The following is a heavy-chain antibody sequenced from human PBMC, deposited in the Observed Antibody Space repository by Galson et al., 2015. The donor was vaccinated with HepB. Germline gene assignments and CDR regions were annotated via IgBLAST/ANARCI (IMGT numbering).Heavy chain of an antibody. CDR3: ARDTVVVVAAEGYYYGMDV. J-gene: IGHJ6*02. CDR1: GDSISSGDYY. Sequence: TLSLTCTVSGDSISSGDYYWTWIRQPPGKGLEWIGYIYYSGSTYYSPSLKSRVSISVDTSKNQFSLKLRSVAAADTAVYYCARDTVVVVAAEGYYYGMDVWGRGTTVTVSS. V-gene: IGHV4-30-4*01. CDR2: IYYSGST. D-gene: IGHD2-15*01.